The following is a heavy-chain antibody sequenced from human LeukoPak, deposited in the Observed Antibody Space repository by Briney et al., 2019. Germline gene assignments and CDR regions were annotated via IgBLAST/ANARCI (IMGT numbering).Heavy chain of an antibody. J-gene: IGHJ4*02. CDR3: ARVPLNYGSGSYYLFDY. V-gene: IGHV1-2*04. CDR2: INPNSGGT. Sequence: ASVTVSCTASGYTFTVYYMHWVRQAPGQWLEWMGWINPNSGGTNYAQKFQGWVTMTRDTSISTAYMELSRLRSDDTAVYYCARVPLNYGSGSYYLFDYWGQGTLVTVSS. D-gene: IGHD3-10*01. CDR1: GYTFTVYY.